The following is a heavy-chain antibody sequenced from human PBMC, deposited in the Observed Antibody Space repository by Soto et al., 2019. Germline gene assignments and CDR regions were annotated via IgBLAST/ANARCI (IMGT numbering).Heavy chain of an antibody. CDR1: GYSYSDYW. Sequence: GESLKISCEGSGYSYSDYWIVWVRQMPGKGLEWMGMIYPDDSDTKYSPSFGGQVTISADKSISTAYLQMNSLKTEDTAVYYCTTVVEAAQLVRASRYYYYGMDVWGQGTTVTVS. J-gene: IGHJ6*02. CDR3: TTVVEAAQLVRASRYYYYGMDV. CDR2: IYPDDSDT. D-gene: IGHD6-13*01. V-gene: IGHV5-51*01.